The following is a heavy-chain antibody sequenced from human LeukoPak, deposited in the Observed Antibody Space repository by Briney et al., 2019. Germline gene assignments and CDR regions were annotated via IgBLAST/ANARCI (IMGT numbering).Heavy chain of an antibody. CDR3: ARGGDYSKVDY. D-gene: IGHD4-11*01. Sequence: SETLSLTCAVYGGSFSGYYWSWIRQPPGKGLEWIGEINHSGSTNYNPSLKSRVTISVDTSKNQFSLKLSSVTAADTAVYYCARGGDYSKVDYWGQGTLVTVSS. J-gene: IGHJ4*02. V-gene: IGHV4-34*01. CDR1: GGSFSGYY. CDR2: INHSGST.